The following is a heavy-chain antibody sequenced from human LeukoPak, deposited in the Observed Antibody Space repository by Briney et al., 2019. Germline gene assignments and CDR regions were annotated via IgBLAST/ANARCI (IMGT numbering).Heavy chain of an antibody. D-gene: IGHD1-1*01. V-gene: IGHV4-34*01. J-gene: IGHJ5*02. Sequence: TDTLSLTCAVYGGSVSSYYWTLIRQTPRKGLEWMGEINHTGLTVANPSLKGRVTIFVDSPRTQFSLTMTSVTAPVQGVYYCARVPDITARPCETWGPGNPV. CDR3: ARVPDITARPCET. CDR1: GGSVSSYY. CDR2: INHTGLT.